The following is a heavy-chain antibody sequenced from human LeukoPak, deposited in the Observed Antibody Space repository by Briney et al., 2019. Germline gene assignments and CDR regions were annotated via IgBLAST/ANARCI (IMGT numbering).Heavy chain of an antibody. Sequence: PGGSLRLSCAASGFTFSSYEMNWVRQAPGKGLEWVSFISCSGSAIHYADSVRGRFTISRDNAKNSLYLQMSRLRAEDTAVYYCAKDDREGYSYGHNFEDWGQGTLVTVSS. J-gene: IGHJ4*02. CDR3: AKDDREGYSYGHNFED. V-gene: IGHV3-48*03. CDR1: GFTFSSYE. D-gene: IGHD5-18*01. CDR2: ISCSGSAI.